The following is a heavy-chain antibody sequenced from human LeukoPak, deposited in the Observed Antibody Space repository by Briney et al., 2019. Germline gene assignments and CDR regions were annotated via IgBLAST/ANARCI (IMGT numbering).Heavy chain of an antibody. CDR1: GGSISSSSYY. CDR3: ARILGEDTAMVSPKTGWFDP. J-gene: IGHJ5*02. Sequence: KTSETLSLTCTVSGGSISSSSYYWGWIRQPAGKGLEWIGRIYTSGSTNYNPSLKSRVTMSVDTSKNQFSLKLSSVTAADTAVYYCARILGEDTAMVSPKTGWFDPWGQGTLVTVSS. D-gene: IGHD5-18*01. CDR2: IYTSGST. V-gene: IGHV4-61*02.